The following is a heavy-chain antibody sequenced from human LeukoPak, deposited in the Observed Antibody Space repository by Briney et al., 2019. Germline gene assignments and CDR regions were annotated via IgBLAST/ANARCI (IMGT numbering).Heavy chain of an antibody. CDR1: GFTFSSYA. CDR3: AKGPGYFEP. V-gene: IGHV3-23*01. J-gene: IGHJ4*02. CDR2: ISSSGGVT. Sequence: GGSLRLSCAASGFTFSSYAMSWVRQAPWKGLEWVSAISSSGGVTYYADSVKGRFTISRDNSKNTLYLQMNSLRVDDTAVYYCAKGPGYFEPWGQGTLVTVSS. D-gene: IGHD3-9*01.